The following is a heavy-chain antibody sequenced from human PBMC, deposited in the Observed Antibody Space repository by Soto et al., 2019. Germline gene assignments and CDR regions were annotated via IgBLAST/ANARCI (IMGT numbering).Heavy chain of an antibody. D-gene: IGHD3-10*01. V-gene: IGHV3-9*01. J-gene: IGHJ4*02. CDR3: AKDGSLNYYGSGSDY. Sequence: EVQLVESGGGLVQPGRSLRLSCAASGFTFDDYAMHWVRQAPGKGLEWVSGISWNSGSIGYADSVKGRFTISRDNAKNSLYLQMNSLRAEDTALYYCAKDGSLNYYGSGSDYWGQGTLLTVSS. CDR1: GFTFDDYA. CDR2: ISWNSGSI.